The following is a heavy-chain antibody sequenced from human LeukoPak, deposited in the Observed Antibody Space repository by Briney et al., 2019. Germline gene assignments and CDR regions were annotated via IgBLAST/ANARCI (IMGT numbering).Heavy chain of an antibody. V-gene: IGHV3-21*01. CDR3: ARDYGTSWGYFDY. CDR2: ISDSSTHI. J-gene: IGHJ4*02. D-gene: IGHD3-16*01. CDR1: GFTFTTYS. Sequence: GGSLRLSCAASGFTFTTYSMNWVRQAPGKGLEWVSSISDSSTHIFYADSVKGRFTISRDNAKNSLYLQMNSLRAEDTAVYYCARDYGTSWGYFDYWGQGTLVTVSS.